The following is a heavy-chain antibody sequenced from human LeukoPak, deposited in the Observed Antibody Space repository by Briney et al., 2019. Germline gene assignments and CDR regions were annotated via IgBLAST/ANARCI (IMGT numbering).Heavy chain of an antibody. V-gene: IGHV4-59*01. J-gene: IGHJ4*02. CDR3: ARETSLAGFASGLGFNY. Sequence: PSETLSLTCTVSGGSISKNYWNWIRQPPGKGLEWIGYIYGSGNTNYNPSLKSRVTMSIDTSKNQFSLKLTSVTAADTATYYCARETSLAGFASGLGFNYWGQGILVTVSS. CDR1: GGSISKNY. CDR2: IYGSGNT. D-gene: IGHD6-19*01.